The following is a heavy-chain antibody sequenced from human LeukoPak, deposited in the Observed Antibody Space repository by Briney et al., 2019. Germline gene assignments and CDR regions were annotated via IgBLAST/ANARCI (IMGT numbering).Heavy chain of an antibody. V-gene: IGHV4-59*01. CDR1: GGSFSKYY. Sequence: PSETLSVTCTVSGGSFSKYYWSWIRLPPGKGGEGIGYVYYTGSTNYNPSLKSRVTISVHPSKTQFSLQLSSVTAADTAVYYCARAGANRIEAAGSLRYWGQGTLVTVSS. CDR3: ARAGANRIEAAGSLRY. J-gene: IGHJ4*02. D-gene: IGHD6-13*01. CDR2: VYYTGST.